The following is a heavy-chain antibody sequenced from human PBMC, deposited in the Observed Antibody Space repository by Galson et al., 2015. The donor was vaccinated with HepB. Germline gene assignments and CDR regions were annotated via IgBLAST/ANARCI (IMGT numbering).Heavy chain of an antibody. CDR3: ARGMRGYTYRNAFDI. J-gene: IGHJ3*02. CDR2: MNPNSGNT. CDR1: GYTFIGFD. D-gene: IGHD5-18*01. Sequence: SGYTFIGFDINWVRQATGQGLECLGWMNPNSGNTGYVQKFQGRVTMTRDTSISTAYLELSSLTSEDTAVYYCARGMRGYTYRNAFDIWGQGTTVTVSS. V-gene: IGHV1-8*01.